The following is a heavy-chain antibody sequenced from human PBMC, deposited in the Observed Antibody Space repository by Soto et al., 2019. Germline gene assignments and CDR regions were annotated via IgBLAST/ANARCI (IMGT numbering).Heavy chain of an antibody. CDR1: GGFFSGDY. CDR3: ARDKITDLFDY. Sequence: SETLCLTCAVYGGFFSGDYWTWIRQPPGTGLEWIGEINHSGSTNYNPSLKSRVTISVDTSKNQFSLKLTSVTAADTAVYYCARDKITDLFDYWGQGTLVTVS. J-gene: IGHJ4*02. V-gene: IGHV4-34*01. D-gene: IGHD3-10*01. CDR2: INHSGST.